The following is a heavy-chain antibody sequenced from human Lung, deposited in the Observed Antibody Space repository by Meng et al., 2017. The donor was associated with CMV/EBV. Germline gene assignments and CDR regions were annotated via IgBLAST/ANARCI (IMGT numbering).Heavy chain of an antibody. CDR2: ISTSSSYI. D-gene: IGHD4-17*01. J-gene: IGHJ4*02. CDR1: GFTFSSHS. CDR3: AREKRNYGDHYFDF. V-gene: IGHV3-21*01. Sequence: GGSLRLXXAGSGFTFSSHSMNWVRQAPGKGRECVSSISTSSSYIYYADSVKGRFTVSRDNARKSLYLEMNSQRAEDTAVYYCAREKRNYGDHYFDFWGQGXLVTVSS.